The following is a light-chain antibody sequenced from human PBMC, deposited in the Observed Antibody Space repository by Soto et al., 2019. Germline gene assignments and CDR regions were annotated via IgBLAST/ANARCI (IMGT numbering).Light chain of an antibody. CDR1: SSDVGGYNY. Sequence: QSARTQPACVSVSPGQSITISCTGTSSDVGGYNYVSWYQQHPGKAPKLMIYAVTDRPSGVSSRFSGSKSGNTASLTISGLQAEDEADYYCSSYTSSSTLFGTGTKVTVL. CDR2: AVT. J-gene: IGLJ1*01. CDR3: SSYTSSSTL. V-gene: IGLV2-14*01.